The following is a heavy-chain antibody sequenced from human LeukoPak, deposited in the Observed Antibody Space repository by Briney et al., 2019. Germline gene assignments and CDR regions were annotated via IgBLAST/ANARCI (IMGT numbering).Heavy chain of an antibody. J-gene: IGHJ5*02. CDR3: ARKEGLLWFGELLDWSDP. Sequence: ASVKVSCKASGYTFTSYDINWVRQAPGQGLEWMGWMNPNSGNTGYAQKFQGRVTMTRNTSISTAYMELSSLRSEDTAVYYCARKEGLLWFGELLDWSDPWGQGTLVTVSS. CDR2: MNPNSGNT. CDR1: GYTFTSYD. V-gene: IGHV1-8*01. D-gene: IGHD3-10*01.